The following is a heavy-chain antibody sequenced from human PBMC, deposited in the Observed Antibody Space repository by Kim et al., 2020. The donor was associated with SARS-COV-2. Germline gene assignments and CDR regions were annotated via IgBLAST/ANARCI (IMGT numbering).Heavy chain of an antibody. CDR2: IKQDGSEK. D-gene: IGHD5-12*01. J-gene: IGHJ6*02. CDR1: GFTFSSYW. Sequence: GGSLRLSCAASGFTFSSYWMSWVRQAPGKGLEWVANIKQDGSEKYYVDSVKGRFTISRDNAKNSLYLQMNSLRAEDTAVYYCAREGVVYSGLFYYYYGMDVWGQGTTVTVSS. CDR3: AREGVVYSGLFYYYYGMDV. V-gene: IGHV3-7*03.